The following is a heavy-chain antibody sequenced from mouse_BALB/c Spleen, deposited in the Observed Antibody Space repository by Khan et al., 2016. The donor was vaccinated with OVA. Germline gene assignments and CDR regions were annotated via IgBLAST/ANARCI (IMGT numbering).Heavy chain of an antibody. J-gene: IGHJ2*01. CDR2: IYPVDGSS. D-gene: IGHD1-1*01. V-gene: IGHV1S56*01. CDR3: ARGYYGYLDY. CDR1: GYTLTSYY. Sequence: QVQLKQSGPELVRPGASVKMSCKASGYTLTSYYIHWVKQRPGQGLEWIGWIYPVDGSSKYNEKFKGQSTLTADKSSSTAYMLLSSLTSEDSAIYFCARGYYGYLDYWGQGTTLTVSS.